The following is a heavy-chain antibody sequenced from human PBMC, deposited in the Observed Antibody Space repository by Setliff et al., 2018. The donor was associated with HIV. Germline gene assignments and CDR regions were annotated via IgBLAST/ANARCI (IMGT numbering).Heavy chain of an antibody. J-gene: IGHJ4*02. Sequence: PGGSLRLSCAAPGFTFNNAWMNWVRQAPGKGLEWVGRIKSKSDGGTIECAAPVKDRFRISGDDSETTLYLQMSGLKIEDTAVYYCTRDGSGWSQDWGQGTLVTVSS. D-gene: IGHD6-19*01. V-gene: IGHV3-15*01. CDR2: IKSKSDGGTI. CDR3: TRDGSGWSQD. CDR1: GFTFNNAW.